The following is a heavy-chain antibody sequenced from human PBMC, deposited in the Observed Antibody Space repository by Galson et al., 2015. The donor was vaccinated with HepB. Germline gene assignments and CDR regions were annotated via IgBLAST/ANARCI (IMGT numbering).Heavy chain of an antibody. CDR2: IYPGDSDT. Sequence: QSGAEVKKPGESPRISCTGSGYSFTSYWIGWVRQMPGKGLEWMGIIYPGDSDTRYSPSFQGQVTISADKSISTAYLQWSSLKASDTAMYYCARRRLGSGWSDDAFDIWGQGTMVTVSS. CDR1: GYSFTSYW. V-gene: IGHV5-51*01. D-gene: IGHD6-19*01. CDR3: ARRRLGSGWSDDAFDI. J-gene: IGHJ3*02.